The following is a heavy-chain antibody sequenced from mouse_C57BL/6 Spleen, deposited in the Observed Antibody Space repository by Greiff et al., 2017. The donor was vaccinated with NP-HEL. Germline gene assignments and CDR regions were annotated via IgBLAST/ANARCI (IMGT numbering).Heavy chain of an antibody. CDR2: ISYDGSN. D-gene: IGHD4-1*01. CDR1: GYSITSGYY. V-gene: IGHV3-6*01. J-gene: IGHJ3*01. Sequence: EVQRVESGPGLVKPSQSLSLTCSVTGYSITSGYYWNWIRQFPGNKLEWMGYISYDGSNNYNPSLKNRISITRDTSKNQFFLKLNSVTTEDTATYYCASGWDAFAYWGQGTLVTVSA. CDR3: ASGWDAFAY.